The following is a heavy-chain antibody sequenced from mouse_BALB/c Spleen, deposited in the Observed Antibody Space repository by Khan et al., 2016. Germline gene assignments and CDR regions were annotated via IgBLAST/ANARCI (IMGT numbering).Heavy chain of an antibody. Sequence: QVQLQQPGAELVMPGASVKMSCKASGYTFTDYWMHWVKQRPGQGLEWIGAIDTSDRYTNYNQKFMGKATLTVDESSSTAYMQFSSLTSEDSAGYYCARKYGNYDDYAMDYWGQGTSVTVSS. CDR3: ARKYGNYDDYAMDY. V-gene: IGHV1-69*01. CDR2: IDTSDRYT. CDR1: GYTFTDYW. D-gene: IGHD2-10*02. J-gene: IGHJ4*01.